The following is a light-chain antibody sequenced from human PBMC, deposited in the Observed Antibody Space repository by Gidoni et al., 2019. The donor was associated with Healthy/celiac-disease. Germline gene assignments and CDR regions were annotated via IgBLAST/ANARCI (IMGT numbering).Light chain of an antibody. J-gene: IGKJ2*01. CDR3: QQYNSYPVH. CDR2: KAS. V-gene: IGKV1-5*03. Sequence: DIQMTPSPSTLSASVGDRVTITCRASQSISSWLAWYQQKPGKAPKLLIYKASSLESGVPSRFSGSGSGTEFTLTISSLQPDDFATYYCQQYNSYPVHFGQGTKLEIK. CDR1: QSISSW.